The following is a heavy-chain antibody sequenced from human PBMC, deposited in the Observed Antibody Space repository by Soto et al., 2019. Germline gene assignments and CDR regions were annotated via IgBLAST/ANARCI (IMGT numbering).Heavy chain of an antibody. V-gene: IGHV4-59*01. D-gene: IGHD6-13*01. CDR1: GGSISSYY. Sequence: TSETLSLTCTVSGGSISSYYWSWIRQPPGKGLEWIGYIYYSGSTNYNPSLKSRVTISVDTSKSQSSLKLSSVTAADTAVYYCARGRDSSSWPNWFDPWGQGTLVTVSS. CDR3: ARGRDSSSWPNWFDP. J-gene: IGHJ5*02. CDR2: IYYSGST.